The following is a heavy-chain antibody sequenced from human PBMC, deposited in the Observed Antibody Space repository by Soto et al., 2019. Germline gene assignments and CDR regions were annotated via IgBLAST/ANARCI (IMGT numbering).Heavy chain of an antibody. D-gene: IGHD3-22*01. CDR3: ARDGSGYDTSGYYLYDAFDI. Sequence: SETLSLACPVSGGSVSSHSRSWIRQAAGKGLEWLGRLYSTGSTNYNPAIRSRVTMSVGTSRNQFSLTLTSVTVADTAVYYCARDGSGYDTSGYYLYDAFDIWAQGTMVT. J-gene: IGHJ3*02. V-gene: IGHV4-4*07. CDR2: LYSTGST. CDR1: GGSVSSHS.